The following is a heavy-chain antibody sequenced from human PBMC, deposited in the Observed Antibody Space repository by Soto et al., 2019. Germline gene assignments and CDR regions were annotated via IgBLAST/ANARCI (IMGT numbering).Heavy chain of an antibody. CDR1: GFTFGDYA. V-gene: IGHV3-49*04. CDR3: TRAAYDSSGYAFDY. CDR2: IRSKAYGGTT. Sequence: GGSLRLSCTASGFTFGDYAMSWVRQAPGKGLEWVGFIRSKAYGGTTEYAASVKGRFTISRDDSKSIAYLQMNSLKTEDTAVYYCTRAAYDSSGYAFDYWRQGTLVTVSS. D-gene: IGHD3-22*01. J-gene: IGHJ4*02.